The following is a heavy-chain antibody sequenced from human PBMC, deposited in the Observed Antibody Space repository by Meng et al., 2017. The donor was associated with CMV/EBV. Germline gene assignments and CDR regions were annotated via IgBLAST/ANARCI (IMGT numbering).Heavy chain of an antibody. D-gene: IGHD2-21*01. V-gene: IGHV1-69*12. CDR3: AREGCCGGDCFYDY. CDR1: GGTLSSYA. CDR2: IIPIFGKA. J-gene: IGHJ4*02. Sequence: QVQRVEAGAEVKKPGSSVKVSCKASGGTLSSYAISWVRQAPGQGLEWMGGIIPIFGKANYAQKFQGRVTITADESTSTAYMELSSLRSEDTAVYYCAREGCCGGDCFYDYWGQGTLVTVSS.